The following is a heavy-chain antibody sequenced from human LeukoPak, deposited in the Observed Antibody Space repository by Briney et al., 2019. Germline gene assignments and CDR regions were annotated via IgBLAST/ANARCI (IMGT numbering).Heavy chain of an antibody. CDR1: GYTFTSYG. D-gene: IGHD3-22*01. CDR2: ISAYNGNT. J-gene: IGHJ4*02. CDR3: AREMVMGGEDYYDSSGSTYYFDY. Sequence: VASVKVSCKASGYTFTSYGISWVRQAPGQGLEWMGWISAYNGNTNYAQKLQGRVTMTTDTSTSTAYMELRSLRSDDTAVYYCAREMVMGGEDYYDSSGSTYYFDYWGQGTLVTVSS. V-gene: IGHV1-18*01.